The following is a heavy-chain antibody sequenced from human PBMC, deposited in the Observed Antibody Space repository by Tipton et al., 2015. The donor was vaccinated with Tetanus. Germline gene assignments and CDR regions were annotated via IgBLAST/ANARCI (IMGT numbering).Heavy chain of an antibody. CDR2: IYESGDT. V-gene: IGHV4-39*01. J-gene: IGHJ4*02. D-gene: IGHD3-3*01. CDR1: GASIRGGTFY. Sequence: TLSLTCTVSGASIRGGTFYWGWIRQPPGKGLEWIGSIYESGDTYYIPSLKSRVTISVDTSTNQFSLTLNSMAAADTGVYYCARHQSGYFTPFDYWGQGKLVTVSS. CDR3: ARHQSGYFTPFDY.